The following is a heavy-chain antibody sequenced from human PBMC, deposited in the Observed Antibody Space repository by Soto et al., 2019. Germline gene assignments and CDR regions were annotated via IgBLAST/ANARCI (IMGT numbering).Heavy chain of an antibody. CDR1: GYTFTGYY. J-gene: IGHJ6*02. CDR3: ARAVIAAGTFYYYGMDV. V-gene: IGHV1-2*04. CDR2: INPNSGGT. Sequence: GASVKVSCKASGYTFTGYYMHWVRQAPGQGLEWMGWINPNSGGTNYAQKFQGWVTMTRDTSISTAYMELSRLRSDDTAVYYCARAVIAAGTFYYYGMDVWGQGTTVTVSS. D-gene: IGHD6-13*01.